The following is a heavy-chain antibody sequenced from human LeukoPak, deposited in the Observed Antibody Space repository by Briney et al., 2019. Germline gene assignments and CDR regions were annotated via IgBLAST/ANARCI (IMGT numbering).Heavy chain of an antibody. V-gene: IGHV1-2*02. Sequence: GASVKVSCKASGHKFTDYYLHWVRQAPGQGLEWMGWIHSGTGDPNYTQKFQGRVTVTRDTSIRTVYMELIRLRSDDTAVYYCASYAAGYNWLKVWGQGTLVTVS. CDR1: GHKFTDYY. CDR3: ASYAAGYNWLKV. D-gene: IGHD1-1*01. CDR2: IHSGTGDP. J-gene: IGHJ4*02.